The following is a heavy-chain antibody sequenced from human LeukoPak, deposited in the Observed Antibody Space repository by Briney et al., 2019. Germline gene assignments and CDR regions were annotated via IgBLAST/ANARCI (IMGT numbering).Heavy chain of an antibody. Sequence: GGSLRLSCAASGFTFSSYAMHWVRQAPGKGLEWVAVISYDGSNKYYADSVKGRFTISRDNSKNTLYLQMNSLRAEDTAVYYCAREDYYYMDVWGKGTTVTVSS. CDR3: AREDYYYMDV. CDR1: GFTFSSYA. J-gene: IGHJ6*03. V-gene: IGHV3-30-3*01. CDR2: ISYDGSNK.